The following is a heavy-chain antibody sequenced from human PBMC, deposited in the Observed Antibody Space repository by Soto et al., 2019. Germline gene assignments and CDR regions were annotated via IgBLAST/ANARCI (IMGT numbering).Heavy chain of an antibody. J-gene: IGHJ5*02. CDR3: AKDLSGNWNYEGFDP. V-gene: IGHV3-23*01. D-gene: IGHD1-7*01. Sequence: GGSLRLSCAASGFTFSSYAMSWVRQAPGKGLEWVSAISGSGGSTYYADSVKGRFTISRDNSKNTLYLQMNSLRAEDTAVYYCAKDLSGNWNYEGFDPWGQGTLVTVSS. CDR2: ISGSGGST. CDR1: GFTFSSYA.